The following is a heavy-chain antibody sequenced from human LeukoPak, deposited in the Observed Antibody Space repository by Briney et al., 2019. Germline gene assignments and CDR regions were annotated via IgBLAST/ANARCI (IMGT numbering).Heavy chain of an antibody. CDR3: ARAGSHWHYVY. V-gene: IGHV3-7*01. J-gene: IGHJ4*02. CDR2: IKQDGSER. Sequence: GGSLRLSCAASGFTFSGFSMSWVRQSATKGLEWVANIKQDGSERYYVDSVKGRFTISRDNAKNSLSLQMNNLRVEDTAVYYCARAGSHWHYVYWGQGTVVTVSS. CDR1: GFTFSGFS. D-gene: IGHD3-10*01.